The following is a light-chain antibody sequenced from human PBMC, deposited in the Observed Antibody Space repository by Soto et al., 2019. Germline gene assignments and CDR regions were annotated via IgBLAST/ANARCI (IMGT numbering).Light chain of an antibody. CDR1: QSVSSTY. CDR3: QQYERSPTT. J-gene: IGKJ4*01. Sequence: EIVLTQSPGTLSLSPGARATLSCRASQSVSSTYLAWYQQKPGQAPSLLIYGASSRATGIPDRFSGSGFGTDFTLTISRLEPEDFAVYYCQQYERSPTTFGGGTKVEIK. V-gene: IGKV3-20*01. CDR2: GAS.